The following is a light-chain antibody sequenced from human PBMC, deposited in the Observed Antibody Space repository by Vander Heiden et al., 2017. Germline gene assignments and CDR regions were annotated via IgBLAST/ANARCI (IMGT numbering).Light chain of an antibody. V-gene: IGKV3-20*01. Sequence: EIVSTPSPGPLSLSPGETATLSCTARRRVSSSYLACHQQKNGRAPRRLILCGSSRAAGSPDRCSGGGSGAEFTPTISRLEAEDVAVEYCRQYGSLPLTFGGGTKVGIK. CDR2: CGS. J-gene: IGKJ4*01. CDR3: RQYGSLPLT. CDR1: RRVSSSY.